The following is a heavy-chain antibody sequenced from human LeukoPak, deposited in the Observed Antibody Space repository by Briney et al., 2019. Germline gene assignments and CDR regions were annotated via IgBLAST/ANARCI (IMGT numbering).Heavy chain of an antibody. CDR2: IIPIFGTA. Sequence: ASVNVSCKASGGTFSSYAISWVRQAPGQGLEWMGGIIPIFGTANYAQKFQGRVTITADESTSTAYMELSSLRSEDTAVYYCARGRPGYGDYVVWGQGTLVTVSS. J-gene: IGHJ4*02. D-gene: IGHD4-17*01. CDR1: GGTFSSYA. CDR3: ARGRPGYGDYVV. V-gene: IGHV1-69*13.